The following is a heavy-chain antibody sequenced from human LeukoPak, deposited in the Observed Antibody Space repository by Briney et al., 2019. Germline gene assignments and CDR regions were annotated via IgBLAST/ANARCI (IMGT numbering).Heavy chain of an antibody. CDR2: IIPILGIA. CDR1: GGTFSSYA. J-gene: IGHJ3*02. Sequence: GASVKVSCKASGGTFSSYAISWVRQAPGQGLEWMGRIIPILGIANYAQKFQGRVTITADKSTSTAYMELSSLRSEDTAVYYCATAGFHRAAFDIWGQGTMVTVSS. V-gene: IGHV1-69*04. CDR3: ATAGFHRAAFDI. D-gene: IGHD3-10*01.